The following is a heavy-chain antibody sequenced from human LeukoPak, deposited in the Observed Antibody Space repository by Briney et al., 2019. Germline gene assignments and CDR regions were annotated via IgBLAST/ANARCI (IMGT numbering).Heavy chain of an antibody. CDR3: ARLSWSTDGDY. V-gene: IGHV4-59*01. CDR2: IYYTGTT. Sequence: SETLSLTCAVSGGPISSYYWSWIRQPPGKGLEWIGYIYYTGTTNYNPSLKSRVTISVDTSKNQFSLKLSSVTAADTAVYYCARLSWSTDGDYWGQGTLVTVFS. CDR1: GGPISSYY. J-gene: IGHJ4*02. D-gene: IGHD5/OR15-5a*01.